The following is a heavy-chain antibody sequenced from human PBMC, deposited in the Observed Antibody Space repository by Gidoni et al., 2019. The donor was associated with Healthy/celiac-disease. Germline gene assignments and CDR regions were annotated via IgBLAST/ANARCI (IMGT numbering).Heavy chain of an antibody. CDR2: IKQDGSEK. Sequence: EVQLVESGGGLVQPGGSLRLSCAASGFTFSSYWMRWVRQAPGKGLEWVANIKQDGSEKYYVDSVKGRFTISRDNAKNSLYLQMNSLRAEDTAVYYCARDLYCSSTSCPSIYLYGMDVWGQGTTVTVSS. J-gene: IGHJ6*02. CDR3: ARDLYCSSTSCPSIYLYGMDV. CDR1: GFTFSSYW. V-gene: IGHV3-7*04. D-gene: IGHD2-2*01.